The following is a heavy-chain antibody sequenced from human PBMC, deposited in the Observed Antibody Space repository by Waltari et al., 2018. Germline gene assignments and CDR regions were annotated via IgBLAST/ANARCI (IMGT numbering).Heavy chain of an antibody. V-gene: IGHV4-34*01. J-gene: IGHJ4*02. CDR2: INHSGST. CDR1: GGSFSGYY. D-gene: IGHD3-10*01. Sequence: QVQLQQWGAGLLKPSETLSLTCAVYGGSFSGYYWSWIRQPPGKGLEWIGEINHSGSTTVNPSLKSRVTISVDTSKNQFSLKLSSVTAADTAVYFCAKANTGGYSGSGRLSFDSWGQGTLVTVSS. CDR3: AKANTGGYSGSGRLSFDS.